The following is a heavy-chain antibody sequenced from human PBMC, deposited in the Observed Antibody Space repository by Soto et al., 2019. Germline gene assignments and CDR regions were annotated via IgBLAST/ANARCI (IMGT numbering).Heavy chain of an antibody. CDR2: ISAYNGNT. Sequence: ASVKVSCKASGYTFTSYGISWVRQAPGQGLEWMGWISAYNGNTNYAQKLQGRVTMTTDTSTSTAYMELRSLRSDDTAVYYCARGLTGVIPHYGMDVWGQGTTVTVSS. V-gene: IGHV1-18*01. J-gene: IGHJ6*02. CDR1: GYTFTSYG. D-gene: IGHD2-2*02. CDR3: ARGLTGVIPHYGMDV.